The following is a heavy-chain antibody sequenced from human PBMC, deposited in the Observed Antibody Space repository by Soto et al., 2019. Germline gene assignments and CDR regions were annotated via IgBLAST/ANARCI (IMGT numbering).Heavy chain of an antibody. Sequence: VGSLRLSCDASGFTFSDYAMSWVRQSPGKGLEWASGISGVGGSTYYPDSVKGRFTISRDNSRNTVYLQMNNLTADDTAVYYCAKQRVGSSWYRDFDLWGQGTLVTVSS. D-gene: IGHD6-13*01. CDR1: GFTFSDYA. CDR3: AKQRVGSSWYRDFDL. J-gene: IGHJ4*02. CDR2: ISGVGGST. V-gene: IGHV3-23*01.